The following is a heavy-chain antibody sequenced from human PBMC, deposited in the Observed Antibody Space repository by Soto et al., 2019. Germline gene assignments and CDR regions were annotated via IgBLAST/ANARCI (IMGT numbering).Heavy chain of an antibody. CDR2: INNDGSEI. D-gene: IGHD1-20*01. Sequence: EVQLVESGGGLVQPGGSLRLSCAASGFTFSGFWMTWVRQVPGKGLDWVASINNDGSEIQYADSVRGRFSISRDNAENSVSLQMNRLRVEDTGLYYCARDNWNYDCWGQGTLVTVSS. CDR3: ARDNWNYDC. V-gene: IGHV3-7*03. J-gene: IGHJ4*02. CDR1: GFTFSGFW.